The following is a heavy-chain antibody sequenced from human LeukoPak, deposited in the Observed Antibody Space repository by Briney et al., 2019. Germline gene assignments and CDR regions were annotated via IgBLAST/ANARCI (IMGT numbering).Heavy chain of an antibody. CDR3: ARAQYYDFWSGYYHSNDY. J-gene: IGHJ4*02. D-gene: IGHD3-3*01. V-gene: IGHV3-49*04. CDR2: IRSRTYGETT. CDR1: GLNFGDYG. Sequence: GSLRLSCKASGLNFGDYGLTWVRQAPGKGLEWVGFIRSRTYGETTDYAASVKGRFIMSRDDSKSIAYLQMNNLKIEDTALYYCARAQYYDFWSGYYHSNDYWGQGTLVSVSS.